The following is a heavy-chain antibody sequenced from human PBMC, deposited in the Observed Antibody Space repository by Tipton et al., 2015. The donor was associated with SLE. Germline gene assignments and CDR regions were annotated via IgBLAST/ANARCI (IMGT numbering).Heavy chain of an antibody. V-gene: IGHV3-30*04. D-gene: IGHD3-22*01. CDR2: ISYDGSNK. J-gene: IGHJ3*02. CDR3: ARSRSITMIVVVMTAFDI. Sequence: SLRLSCAASGFTFSSYAMHWVRQAPGKGLEWVAVISYDGSNKYYADSVKGRFTISRDNSKNTLYLQMNSLRAEDTAVYYCARSRSITMIVVVMTAFDIWGQGTMVTVSS. CDR1: GFTFSSYA.